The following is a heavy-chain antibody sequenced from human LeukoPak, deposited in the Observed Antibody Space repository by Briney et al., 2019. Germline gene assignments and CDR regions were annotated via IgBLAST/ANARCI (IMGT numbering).Heavy chain of an antibody. D-gene: IGHD3-3*01. CDR3: ARRDFWSGTMDV. Sequence: ASVKVSCKASGYTFTSYDINWVRQATGQGLEWMGWMNPNSGNTGYAQKYQGRVTITRNTSISTAYMELSSLRSEDTAVYYCARRDFWSGTMDVWGKGTTVTVSS. CDR1: GYTFTSYD. V-gene: IGHV1-8*03. J-gene: IGHJ6*03. CDR2: MNPNSGNT.